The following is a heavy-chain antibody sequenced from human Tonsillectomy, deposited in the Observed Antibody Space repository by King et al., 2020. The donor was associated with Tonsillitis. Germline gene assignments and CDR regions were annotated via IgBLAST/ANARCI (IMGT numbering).Heavy chain of an antibody. J-gene: IGHJ4*02. D-gene: IGHD6-13*01. V-gene: IGHV3-30*03. CDR3: ARGIATAYPLES. Sequence: VQLVGSGGGVVQPGRSLRLSCAASGFTLSSYAMHWVRQAPGKGLEWVAVISYEGTNKHYADSVKGRFTISRDNSKNTLYLQMNSLRAEDTAVYSCARGIATAYPLESWGQGTLVTVSS. CDR1: GFTLSSYA. CDR2: ISYEGTNK.